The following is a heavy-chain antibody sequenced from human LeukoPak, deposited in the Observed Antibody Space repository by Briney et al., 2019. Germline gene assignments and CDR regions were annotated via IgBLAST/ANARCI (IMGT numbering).Heavy chain of an antibody. V-gene: IGHV3-48*03. D-gene: IGHD3-22*01. CDR1: GFTFSSYE. J-gene: IGHJ3*02. Sequence: GGSLRLSCAASGFTFSSYEMNWVRQAPGKGLEWVSYISSSGSTIYYADSVKGRFTISRDNAKNSLYLQMNSMRAEDTAVYYCARSYYYDSSGTHAFDIWGQGTMVTVSS. CDR3: ARSYYYDSSGTHAFDI. CDR2: ISSSGSTI.